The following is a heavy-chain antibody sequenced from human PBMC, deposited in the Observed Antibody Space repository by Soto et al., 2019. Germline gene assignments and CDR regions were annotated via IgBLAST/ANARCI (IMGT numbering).Heavy chain of an antibody. Sequence: QTLSLTCAISGDSVSSNSAAWNWIRQSPSRGLEWLGRTFYRSKWYNDYAVSVKSRITINPDTSKNQFSLQLNSVTPEDTAVYYCARGGYCSGGSCYDPYNWFDPWGQGTLVTVSS. CDR2: TFYRSKWYN. V-gene: IGHV6-1*01. D-gene: IGHD2-15*01. CDR1: GDSVSSNSAA. CDR3: ARGGYCSGGSCYDPYNWFDP. J-gene: IGHJ5*02.